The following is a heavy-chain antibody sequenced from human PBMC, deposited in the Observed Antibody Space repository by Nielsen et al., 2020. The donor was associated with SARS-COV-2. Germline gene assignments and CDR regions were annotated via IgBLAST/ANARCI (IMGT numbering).Heavy chain of an antibody. CDR1: GGTFISYA. J-gene: IGHJ4*02. CDR3: ARGYDYYDSSGYYHSAFDY. V-gene: IGHV1-69*13. D-gene: IGHD3-22*01. CDR2: IIPIFGTA. Sequence: SVKVSCKASGGTFISYAISWVRQAPGQGLEWMGGIIPIFGTANYAQKFQGRVTITADESTSTAYMELSSLRSEDTAVYYCARGYDYYDSSGYYHSAFDYWGQGTLVTVSS.